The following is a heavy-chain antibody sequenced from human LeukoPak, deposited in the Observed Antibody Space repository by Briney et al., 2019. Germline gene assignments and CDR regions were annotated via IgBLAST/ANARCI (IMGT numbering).Heavy chain of an antibody. J-gene: IGHJ6*02. CDR1: GFTFSDYY. Sequence: GGSLRLSCAASGFTFSDYYMSWIRQAPGKGLEWVSYVSSSGSTIYYADSVKGRFTISRDNAKNSLYLQMNSLRAEDTAVYYCARQYYYGSGPYGMDVWGQGTTVTVSS. D-gene: IGHD3-10*01. V-gene: IGHV3-11*01. CDR3: ARQYYYGSGPYGMDV. CDR2: VSSSGSTI.